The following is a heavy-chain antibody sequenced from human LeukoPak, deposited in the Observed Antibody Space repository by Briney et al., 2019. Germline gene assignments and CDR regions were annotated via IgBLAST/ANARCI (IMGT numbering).Heavy chain of an antibody. J-gene: IGHJ4*02. V-gene: IGHV3-30*18. CDR3: AKRMGPSIAATDLDY. D-gene: IGHD6-13*01. CDR1: GFTFSTYW. CDR2: ISYDGSNK. Sequence: GGSLRLSCVASGFTFSTYWMSWVRQAPGKGLEWVAVISYDGSNKYYVDSVKGRFTISRDNSKNTLYLQMNSLRGEDTAVYYCAKRMGPSIAATDLDYWGQGTLVTVSS.